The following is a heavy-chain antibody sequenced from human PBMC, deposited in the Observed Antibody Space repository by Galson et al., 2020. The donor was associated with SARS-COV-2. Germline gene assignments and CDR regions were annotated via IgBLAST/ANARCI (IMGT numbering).Heavy chain of an antibody. V-gene: IGHV3-9*01. J-gene: IGHJ4*02. CDR1: GFTFGDHS. D-gene: IGHD7-27*01. CDR2: INWNSGTL. Sequence: GGSLRLSCAASGFTFGDHSMHWVRQVPGKGLEWVSGINWNSGTLDYAVSGKGRFSISRDNAKNSLYLQMHSLRAEDTALYYCTKGNWGSPFDSWGQGILVTVSS. CDR3: TKGNWGSPFDS.